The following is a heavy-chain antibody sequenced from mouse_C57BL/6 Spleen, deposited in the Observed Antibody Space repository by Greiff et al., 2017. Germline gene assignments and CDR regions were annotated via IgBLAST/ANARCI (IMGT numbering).Heavy chain of an antibody. D-gene: IGHD1-1*01. Sequence: EVLLVQPEAGLVQPGSSMKLSCTASGFTFTDYYMAWVRQVPEQGLEWVANINYYGSSTYYLDSLKSSFTLSVDNAKNILYLQMSRLKSEDTAAYYGARDRDYYCCSSWGFAYWGKGTLVTVSA. J-gene: IGHJ3*01. CDR3: ARDRDYYCCSSWGFAY. V-gene: IGHV5-16*01. CDR2: INYYGSST. CDR1: GFTFTDYY.